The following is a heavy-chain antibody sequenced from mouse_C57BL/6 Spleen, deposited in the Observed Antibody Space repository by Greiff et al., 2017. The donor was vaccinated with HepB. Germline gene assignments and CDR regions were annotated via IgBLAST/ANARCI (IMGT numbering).Heavy chain of an antibody. V-gene: IGHV1-69*01. CDR1: GYTFTSYW. J-gene: IGHJ3*01. CDR3: ASGDWSWFAY. Sequence: QVQLQQPGAELVMPGASVKLSCKASGYTFTSYWMHWVKQRPGQGLEWIGEIDPSDSYTKYNQKFKGKSTLTVDKSSSTAYMKLSSLTSEDSAVYYCASGDWSWFAYWGQGTLVTVSA. D-gene: IGHD3-3*01. CDR2: IDPSDSYT.